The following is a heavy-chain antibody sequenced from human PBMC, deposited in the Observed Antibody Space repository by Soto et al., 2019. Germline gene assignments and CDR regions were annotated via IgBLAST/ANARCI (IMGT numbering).Heavy chain of an antibody. CDR2: IIPIFGTA. J-gene: IGHJ5*02. CDR3: ARDITMLRGGQNWFDP. Sequence: ASVKGSCKASGGTFSGYPRSWVRQATGQGLECMGGIIPIFGTANYAQKFQGRVTITADESTSTAYMELSSLRSEDTAVYYCARDITMLRGGQNWFDPWGQGTLVTVHS. D-gene: IGHD3-10*01. V-gene: IGHV1-69*13. CDR1: GGTFSGYP.